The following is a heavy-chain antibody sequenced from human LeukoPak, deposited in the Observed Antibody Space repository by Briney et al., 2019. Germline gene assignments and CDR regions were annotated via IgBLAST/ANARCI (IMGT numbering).Heavy chain of an antibody. Sequence: PGRSLRLSCAASGFTFSSYAMSWVRQAPGKGLEWVSAISGSGGSTYYADSVKGRFTISRDNSKNTLYLQMNSLRAEDTAVYYCSKKFHTGNGTFFDYWGQGTLVTVSS. D-gene: IGHD2/OR15-2a*01. CDR3: SKKFHTGNGTFFDY. V-gene: IGHV3-23*01. J-gene: IGHJ4*02. CDR2: ISGSGGST. CDR1: GFTFSSYA.